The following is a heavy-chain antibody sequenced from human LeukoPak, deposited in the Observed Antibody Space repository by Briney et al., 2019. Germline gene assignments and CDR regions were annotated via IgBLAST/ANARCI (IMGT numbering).Heavy chain of an antibody. J-gene: IGHJ4*02. CDR1: GFTFDDYA. CDR3: AKDIGPHLPPASFALGY. CDR2: VNWNGGSV. V-gene: IGHV3-9*01. D-gene: IGHD2-2*01. Sequence: PGRSLRLSCAGAGFTFDDYAIHWVRQAPGKGLEWVSGVNWNGGSVGYADSVKGRFTVSRGNAKNSLFLQMNRLRPEDTALYFCAKDIGPHLPPASFALGYWGQGTLVTVS.